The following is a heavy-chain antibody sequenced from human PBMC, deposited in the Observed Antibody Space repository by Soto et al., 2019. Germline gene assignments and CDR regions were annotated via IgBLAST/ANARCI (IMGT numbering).Heavy chain of an antibody. D-gene: IGHD6-19*01. J-gene: IGHJ6*02. CDR2: IKQDGSEK. V-gene: IGHV3-7*05. CDR1: GFTFSSYW. CDR3: ARDDEQWLGHYYGTDV. Sequence: PGGSLRLSCAASGFTFSSYWMSWVRQAPGKGLEWVANIKQDGSEKYYVDSVKGRFTISRDNAKNSLYLQMNSLRAEDTAVYYCARDDEQWLGHYYGTDVWGQGTTVTVSS.